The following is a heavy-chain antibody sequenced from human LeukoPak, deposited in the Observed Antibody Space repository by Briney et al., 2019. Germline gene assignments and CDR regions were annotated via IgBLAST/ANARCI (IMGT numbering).Heavy chain of an antibody. CDR2: INGDGSWT. Sequence: GGSLRLSCAASGNYWMHWVRQAPGKGLVWVSHINGDGSWTTYADSVKGRFTISKDNAKNTVYLQMNNLRAEDTAVYYCVSFYETYWDRGTLVTVSS. J-gene: IGHJ4*02. D-gene: IGHD2-2*01. CDR3: VSFYETY. CDR1: GNYW. V-gene: IGHV3-74*01.